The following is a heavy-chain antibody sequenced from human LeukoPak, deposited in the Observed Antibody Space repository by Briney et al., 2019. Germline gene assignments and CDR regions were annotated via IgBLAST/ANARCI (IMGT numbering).Heavy chain of an antibody. Sequence: GASVKVSCKASGGTFSSYAISWVRQAPGQGLEWMGGIIPIFGTANYAQKFQGRVTITTDESTSTAYMELSSLRSEDTAVYYCATLPQRSGYYLPDYWGQGTLVTVSS. J-gene: IGHJ4*02. D-gene: IGHD3-22*01. V-gene: IGHV1-69*05. CDR3: ATLPQRSGYYLPDY. CDR2: IIPIFGTA. CDR1: GGTFSSYA.